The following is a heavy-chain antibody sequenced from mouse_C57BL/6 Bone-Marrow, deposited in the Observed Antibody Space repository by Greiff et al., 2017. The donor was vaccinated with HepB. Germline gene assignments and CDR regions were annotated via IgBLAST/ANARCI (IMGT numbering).Heavy chain of an antibody. D-gene: IGHD2-3*01. CDR1: GYTFTSYW. Sequence: QVQLQQPGAELVMPGASVKLSCKASGYTFTSYWMHWVKQRPGQGLEWIGEIDPSDSYTNYNQKFKGKSTLTVDKSSSTAYMTLSSLTSEDSAVYYCARWDDGYPGAMDYWGQGTSVTVSS. CDR3: ARWDDGYPGAMDY. CDR2: IDPSDSYT. J-gene: IGHJ4*01. V-gene: IGHV1-69*01.